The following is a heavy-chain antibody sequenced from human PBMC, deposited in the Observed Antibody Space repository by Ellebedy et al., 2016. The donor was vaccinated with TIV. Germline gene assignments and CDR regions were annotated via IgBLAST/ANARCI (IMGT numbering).Heavy chain of an antibody. D-gene: IGHD4-17*01. CDR2: ITPILGIT. CDR1: GVIFSRYA. V-gene: IGHV1-69*04. Sequence: ASVKVSCKASGVIFSRYAISWVRQAPGQGLEWMGRITPILGITNYAQKFQGRVTSTADTSMSTVYMELNSLRSEDTAVYYCARDRDGDPLDLWGQGTLVTVSS. CDR3: ARDRDGDPLDL. J-gene: IGHJ5*02.